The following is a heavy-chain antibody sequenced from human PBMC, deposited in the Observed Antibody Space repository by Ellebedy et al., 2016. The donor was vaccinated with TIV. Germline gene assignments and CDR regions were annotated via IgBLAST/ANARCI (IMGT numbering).Heavy chain of an antibody. V-gene: IGHV3-21*06. CDR1: GFTFSIAG. CDR2: IDFSGTGT. CDR3: ARDGSEWSRDY. J-gene: IGHJ4*02. D-gene: IGHD3-3*01. Sequence: GESLKISXAASGFTFSIAGMTWVRQAPGKGLEWVATIDFSGTGTYYADSVKGRFIISRDNTKNSLFLQMNSLEVEDTAVYYCARDGSEWSRDYWGQGTLVTVSS.